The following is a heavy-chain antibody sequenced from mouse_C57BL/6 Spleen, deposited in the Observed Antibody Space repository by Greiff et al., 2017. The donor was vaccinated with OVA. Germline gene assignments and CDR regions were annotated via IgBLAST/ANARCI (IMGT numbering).Heavy chain of an antibody. CDR2: IDPENGDT. Sequence: EVQLQQSGAELVGPGASVKLSCTASGFNIKDDYMHWVKQRPEQGLEWIGWIDPENGDTEYASKFQGKATITADTSSNTAYLQLSSLTAEDTAVYYCTTGALYYDYDVSPAWFAYWGQGTLVTVSA. CDR3: TTGALYYDYDVSPAWFAY. V-gene: IGHV14-4*01. J-gene: IGHJ3*01. D-gene: IGHD2-4*01. CDR1: GFNIKDDY.